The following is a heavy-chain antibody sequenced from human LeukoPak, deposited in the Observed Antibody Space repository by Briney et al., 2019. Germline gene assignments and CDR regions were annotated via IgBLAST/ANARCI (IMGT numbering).Heavy chain of an antibody. CDR3: ARGKSIAAAGTRFDY. CDR2: INHSGST. Sequence: PSETLSLTCAVYGGSFSGYYWSWIRQPPGKGLEWIGEINHSGSTNYNPSLKSRVTISVDTSKNQFSLKLSSVTAADTAVYYCARGKSIAAAGTRFDYWGQGTLVTVSS. J-gene: IGHJ4*02. V-gene: IGHV4-34*01. D-gene: IGHD6-13*01. CDR1: GGSFSGYY.